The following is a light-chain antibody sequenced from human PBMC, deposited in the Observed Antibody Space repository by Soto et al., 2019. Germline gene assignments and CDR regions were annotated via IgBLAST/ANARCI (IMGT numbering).Light chain of an antibody. J-gene: IGKJ3*01. CDR1: QSISTF. V-gene: IGKV1-39*01. Sequence: DIQMTQSPSSLSASVGDRVTITCRASQSISTFLNWYQQKPGKALKLLISVASILHSGVPSRFSGSGSGTDFTLTISNLQPEDFATYYCQHTYRTFGPGTKVDIK. CDR2: VAS. CDR3: QHTYRT.